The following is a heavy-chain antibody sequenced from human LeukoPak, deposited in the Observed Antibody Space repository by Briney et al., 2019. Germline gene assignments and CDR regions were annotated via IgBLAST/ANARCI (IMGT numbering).Heavy chain of an antibody. J-gene: IGHJ6*03. CDR3: AREWCSGGSCYSPYYYYYYMDV. V-gene: IGHV3-48*01. CDR1: GFTFSSYS. Sequence: PGGSLRLSCAASGFTFSSYSMNWVRQAPGKGLEWVSYISSSSSTIYYADSVKGRFTISRDNAKNSLYLQMNSLRAEDTAVYYCAREWCSGGSCYSPYYYYYYMDVWGKGTTVTVSS. D-gene: IGHD2-15*01. CDR2: ISSSSSTI.